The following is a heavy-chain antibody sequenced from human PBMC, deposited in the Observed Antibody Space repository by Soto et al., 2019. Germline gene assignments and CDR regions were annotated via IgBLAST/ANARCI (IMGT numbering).Heavy chain of an antibody. D-gene: IGHD6-13*01. Sequence: PGGSLRLSCAASGFTFSSYGMHWVRQAPGKGLEWVAVISYDGSNKYYADSVKGRFTISRDNSKNTLYLQMNSLRAEDTAVYYCAKGEYLSAAGPNWFDPWGQGTLVTVSS. CDR3: AKGEYLSAAGPNWFDP. V-gene: IGHV3-30*18. J-gene: IGHJ5*02. CDR2: ISYDGSNK. CDR1: GFTFSSYG.